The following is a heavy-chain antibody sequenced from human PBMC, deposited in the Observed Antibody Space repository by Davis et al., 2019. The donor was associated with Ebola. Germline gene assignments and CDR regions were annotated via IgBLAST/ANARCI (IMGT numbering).Heavy chain of an antibody. V-gene: IGHV3-53*01. D-gene: IGHD2-21*01. Sequence: GGSLRLSCAASGLIVSDNYMSWVRQAPGKGPEWVSVMYRDGRIDYAKSVEGRFTISRDNSKNTLYLQMNSLRAEDTAVYYCARHASGDYWFFGLWGRGTQVTVSP. CDR3: ARHASGDYWFFGL. CDR2: MYRDGRI. CDR1: GLIVSDNY. J-gene: IGHJ2*01.